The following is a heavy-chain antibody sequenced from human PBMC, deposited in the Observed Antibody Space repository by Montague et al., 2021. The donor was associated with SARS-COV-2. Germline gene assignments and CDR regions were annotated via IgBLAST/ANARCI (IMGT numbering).Heavy chain of an antibody. CDR3: ARRLYSFGSGTYRD. J-gene: IGHJ4*02. CDR2: TNHNGNT. CDR1: GGSFIGYY. Sequence: SETLSLTCTVSGGSFIGYYWGWIRQPPGKGLEWIGETNHNGNTEYNPSLKSRLTISLDTSRTHISLRVTSMTAADTAVYFCARRLYSFGSGTYRDWGQGNLVTVSS. D-gene: IGHD3-10*01. V-gene: IGHV4-34*01.